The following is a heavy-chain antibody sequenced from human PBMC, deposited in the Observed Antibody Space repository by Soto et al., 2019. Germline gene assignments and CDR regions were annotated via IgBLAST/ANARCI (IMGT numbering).Heavy chain of an antibody. CDR2: ISSNGGST. J-gene: IGHJ3*02. CDR3: ARDRLASAI. CDR1: GFTFSSYA. Sequence: GGSLRHSCAASGFTFSSYAMHWVRQAPGKGLEYVSAISSNGGSTYYANSVKGRFTISRDNSKNTLYLQMGSLRAEDMAVYYCARDRLASAIWGQGTMVTVSS. V-gene: IGHV3-64*01.